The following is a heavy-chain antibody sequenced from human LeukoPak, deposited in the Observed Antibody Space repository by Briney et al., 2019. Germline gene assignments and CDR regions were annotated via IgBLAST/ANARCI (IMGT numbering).Heavy chain of an antibody. D-gene: IGHD3-10*01. Sequence: GGSLRLSCAASGFTFSSYSMNWVRQAPGKGLEWVSYISSSSSTIYYADSVKGRFTISRDNAKNSLYLQMNSLRAEDTAVYYCARAITMVRGGYDYWGQGTLVTISS. CDR2: ISSSSSTI. CDR1: GFTFSSYS. CDR3: ARAITMVRGGYDY. J-gene: IGHJ4*02. V-gene: IGHV3-48*04.